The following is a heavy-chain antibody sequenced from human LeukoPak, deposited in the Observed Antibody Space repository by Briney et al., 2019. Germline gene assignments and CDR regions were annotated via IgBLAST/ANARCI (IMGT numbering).Heavy chain of an antibody. Sequence: RPGGSLRLSCAASGFTFDDYGMGWVRQAPGKGLEWVSGINWNGGSTGYADSVKGRFTISRDNAKNSLYLQMNSLRAEDTALYHCARGVVPAATHPFDYWGQGTLVTVSS. CDR1: GFTFDDYG. CDR3: ARGVVPAATHPFDY. CDR2: INWNGGST. V-gene: IGHV3-20*01. D-gene: IGHD2-2*01. J-gene: IGHJ4*02.